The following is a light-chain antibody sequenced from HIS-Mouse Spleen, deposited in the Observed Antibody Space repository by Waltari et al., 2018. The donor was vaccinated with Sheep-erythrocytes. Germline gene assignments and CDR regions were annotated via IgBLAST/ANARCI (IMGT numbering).Light chain of an antibody. Sequence: SSPTQPASVVGVSGKLNHNLCHGNSRDVWSFYPCSWYQQPPGKAPKLLIYEGSKRPSGVFNRFSGSKSGNTASLTISGLQAEDEADDYCCSYAGSSTPWVFGGGTKLTVL. CDR1: RDVWSFYP. J-gene: IGLJ3*02. V-gene: IGLV2-23*01. CDR3: CSYAGSSTPWV. CDR2: EGS.